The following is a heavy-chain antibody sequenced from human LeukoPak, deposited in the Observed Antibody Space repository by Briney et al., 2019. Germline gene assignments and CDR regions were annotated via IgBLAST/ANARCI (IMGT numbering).Heavy chain of an antibody. J-gene: IGHJ3*02. V-gene: IGHV4-59*08. CDR3: ARGYCTGGSCHDVFDI. Sequence: SETLSLTCTVSGGSISSYYWSWIRQPPGKGLEWIGYIYYSGSTNYNPSLKSRVTISVDTSKNQFSLKLSSVTAADTAVYYCARGYCTGGSCHDVFDIWGQGTMVTVSS. D-gene: IGHD2-8*02. CDR2: IYYSGST. CDR1: GGSISSYY.